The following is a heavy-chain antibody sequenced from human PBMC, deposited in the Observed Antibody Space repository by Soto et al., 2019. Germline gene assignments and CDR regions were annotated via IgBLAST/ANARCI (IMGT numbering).Heavy chain of an antibody. D-gene: IGHD6-6*01. CDR2: MNTNTNTT. V-gene: IGHV1-8*01. CDR3: AREVVETSSLWLDP. CDR1: GYTFTNND. Sequence: ASVKVSCKASGYTFTNNDTNWARQASGQGLEWIGWMNTNTNTTDSAEVFEGRVSLTRDTSISTAYMQLNSLKIDDTAVYYCAREVVETSSLWLDPWGQGTLVTVSS. J-gene: IGHJ5*02.